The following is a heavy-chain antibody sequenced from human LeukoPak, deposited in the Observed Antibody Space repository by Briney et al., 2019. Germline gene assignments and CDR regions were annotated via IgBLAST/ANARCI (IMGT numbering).Heavy chain of an antibody. Sequence: GRSLRLSCAVSGFTFSSYGMHWVRQAPGKGLEWVANIKQDGSEKYYVDSVKGRFTISRDNAKNSLYLQMNSLRAEDTAVYYCARDVFWGRWLQLLHYFDYWGQGTLVTVSS. J-gene: IGHJ4*02. V-gene: IGHV3-7*01. D-gene: IGHD5-24*01. CDR1: GFTFSSYG. CDR3: ARDVFWGRWLQLLHYFDY. CDR2: IKQDGSEK.